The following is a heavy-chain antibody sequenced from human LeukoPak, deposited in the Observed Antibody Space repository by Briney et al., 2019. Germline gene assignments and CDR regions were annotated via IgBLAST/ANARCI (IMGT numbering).Heavy chain of an antibody. J-gene: IGHJ4*02. Sequence: SETLSLTCTVSGGSISSYYWGWIRQPPGKGLEWIGSIYHSGSTYYNPSLKSRVTISVDTSKNQFSLKLSSVTAADTAVYYCARVPSYYGSGSAPFDYWGQGTLVTVSS. CDR3: ARVPSYYGSGSAPFDY. D-gene: IGHD3-10*01. CDR2: IYHSGST. CDR1: GGSISSYY. V-gene: IGHV4-38-2*02.